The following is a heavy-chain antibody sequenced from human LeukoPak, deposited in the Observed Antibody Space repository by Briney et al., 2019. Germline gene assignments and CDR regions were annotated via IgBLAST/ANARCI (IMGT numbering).Heavy chain of an antibody. J-gene: IGHJ4*02. CDR2: ISTNGDRT. CDR1: GFTFSNSA. D-gene: IGHD6-19*01. V-gene: IGHV3-64*02. Sequence: PGGSLRLSCAASGFTFSNSAMYWVRQAPGKGLEFVSVISTNGDRTYYADSVKGRFTISRDNSKNTLYTQMGSLRADDMAVYYCARGVAISSSGWYDTFDYWGQGAMVTVSS. CDR3: ARGVAISSSGWYDTFDY.